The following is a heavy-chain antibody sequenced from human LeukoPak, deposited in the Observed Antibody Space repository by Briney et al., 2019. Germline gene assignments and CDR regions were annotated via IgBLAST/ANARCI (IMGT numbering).Heavy chain of an antibody. Sequence: PSETLSLTXTVSGGSISSYYWSWIRQPPGRGLEWIGYIYYSGSTNYNPSLKSRVTISVDTSKNQFSLKLTSVTATDTAVYYCARDRSIAVADDRWFDPWGQGTLVTVSS. J-gene: IGHJ5*02. CDR3: ARDRSIAVADDRWFDP. CDR1: GGSISSYY. V-gene: IGHV4-59*01. CDR2: IYYSGST. D-gene: IGHD6-19*01.